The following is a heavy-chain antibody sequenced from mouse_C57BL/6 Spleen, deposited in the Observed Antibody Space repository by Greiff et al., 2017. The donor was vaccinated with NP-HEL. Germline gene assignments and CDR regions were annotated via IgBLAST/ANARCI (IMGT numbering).Heavy chain of an antibody. V-gene: IGHV1-19*01. Sequence: EVQLQQSGPVLVKPGASVKMSCKASGYTFTDYYMNWVKQSHGKSLEWIGVINPYNGGTSYNQKFKGKATLTVDKSSSTAYMELNSLTSEDSAVYYCARRHYGSSPYAMDYWGQGTSVTVSS. J-gene: IGHJ4*01. CDR2: INPYNGGT. D-gene: IGHD1-1*01. CDR3: ARRHYGSSPYAMDY. CDR1: GYTFTDYY.